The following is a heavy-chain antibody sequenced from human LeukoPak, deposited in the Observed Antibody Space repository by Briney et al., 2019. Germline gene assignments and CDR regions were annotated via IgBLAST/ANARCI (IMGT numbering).Heavy chain of an antibody. CDR1: GGSISSGSYY. V-gene: IGHV4-61*02. CDR3: ARDYQQLNAFDI. D-gene: IGHD6-13*01. J-gene: IGHJ3*02. CDR2: IYTSGST. Sequence: SETLSLTCTVSGGSISSGSYYWSWIRQPAGKGLEWIGRIYTSGSTNYNPSLKSRVTISVDTSKNQFSLKLSSVTAADTAVYYCARDYQQLNAFDIWGQGTMVTVSS.